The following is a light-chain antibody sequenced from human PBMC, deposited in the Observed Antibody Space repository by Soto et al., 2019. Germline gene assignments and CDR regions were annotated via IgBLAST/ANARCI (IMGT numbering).Light chain of an antibody. CDR2: LNSDGSH. CDR1: SGHSSYG. CDR3: QTWGTGIEV. J-gene: IGLJ3*02. V-gene: IGLV4-69*01. Sequence: QPVLTQSPSASASLGASVKLTCTLSSGHSSYGIAWHQQQPEKGPRFLMKLNSDGSHSKGDGIPDRFSGSSSGAERYLTSSSLQFEDEADYYCQTWGTGIEVFGGGTKLTVL.